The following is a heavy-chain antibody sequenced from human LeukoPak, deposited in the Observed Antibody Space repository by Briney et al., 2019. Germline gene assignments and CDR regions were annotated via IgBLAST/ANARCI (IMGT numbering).Heavy chain of an antibody. Sequence: GGSLRLFCAASGFTFNSYAMNWVRQAPGEGLEGVSYISSSSSTIYYADSVKGRFTISRDNAKNSLYLQMNSLRAEDTAVYYCARDLFPYDSSGYYLGIGYWGQGSLVTVSS. V-gene: IGHV3-48*01. J-gene: IGHJ4*02. D-gene: IGHD3-22*01. CDR1: GFTFNSYA. CDR2: ISSSSSTI. CDR3: ARDLFPYDSSGYYLGIGY.